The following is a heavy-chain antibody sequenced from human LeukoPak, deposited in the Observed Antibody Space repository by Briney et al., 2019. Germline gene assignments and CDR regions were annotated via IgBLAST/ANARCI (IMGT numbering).Heavy chain of an antibody. J-gene: IGHJ4*02. CDR2: ISPGGGTT. CDR1: GFAFGSEA. Sequence: PGGPLRLSCAVSGFAFGSEAMSWVRQSPARGLEWVASISPGGGTTYYADYVKGRFTISRDNSNNTLYVQMHSLRAEDTAVYYCAKVRSGSANWALRIFDNWGQGTLVTVSS. V-gene: IGHV3-23*01. D-gene: IGHD1-1*01. CDR3: AKVRSGSANWALRIFDN.